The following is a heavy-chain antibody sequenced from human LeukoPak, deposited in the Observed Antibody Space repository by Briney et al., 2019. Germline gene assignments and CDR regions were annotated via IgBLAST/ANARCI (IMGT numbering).Heavy chain of an antibody. CDR2: TYPGDSDT. V-gene: IGHV5-51*01. Sequence: GESLKISCKGSGYSFTSYWIGWVRQMPGKGLEWMGITYPGDSDTRYSPSFQGQVTISADKSISTAYLQWSSLKASDTAMYYCARPSFYGSGSYYNRYYMDVWGKGTTVTVSS. CDR1: GYSFTSYW. CDR3: ARPSFYGSGSYYNRYYMDV. J-gene: IGHJ6*03. D-gene: IGHD3-10*01.